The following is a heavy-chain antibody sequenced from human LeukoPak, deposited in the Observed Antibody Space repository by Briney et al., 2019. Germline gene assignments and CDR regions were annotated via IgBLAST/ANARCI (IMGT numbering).Heavy chain of an antibody. CDR3: ARHGLDRDY. D-gene: IGHD3-22*01. CDR1: GGSISSGGYS. V-gene: IGHV4-30-4*07. Sequence: SQTLSLTCAVSGGSISSGGYSWSWIRQPPGKGLEWIGYIYYSGSTNYNPSLKSRVTISVDTSKNQFSLKLSSVTAADTAVYYCARHGLDRDYWGQGTLVTVSS. CDR2: IYYSGST. J-gene: IGHJ4*02.